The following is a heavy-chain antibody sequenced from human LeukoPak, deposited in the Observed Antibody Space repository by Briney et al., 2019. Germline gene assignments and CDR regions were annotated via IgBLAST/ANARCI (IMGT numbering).Heavy chain of an antibody. D-gene: IGHD1-14*01. J-gene: IGHJ4*02. Sequence: GGSLRLSCGASGFTFSSYGMLWVRQSPGKGLEWVAFIRYDENIKFYADSMKGRFTISRDNSKNTLYLHINSLRPEDTALYYCVKDNPLDYWGQGTLVIVSS. V-gene: IGHV3-30*02. CDR1: GFTFSSYG. CDR3: VKDNPLDY. CDR2: IRYDENIK.